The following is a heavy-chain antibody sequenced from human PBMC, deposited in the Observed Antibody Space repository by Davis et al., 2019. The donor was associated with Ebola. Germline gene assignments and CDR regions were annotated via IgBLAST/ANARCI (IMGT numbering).Heavy chain of an antibody. J-gene: IGHJ5*02. CDR3: ARGPTPTGVDP. V-gene: IGHV4-34*01. Sequence: ESLKISCAVYGGSFSGYYWSWIRQPPGKGLEWIGEINHSGSTNYNPSLKSRVTISVDTSKNQFSLKLSSVTAADTAVYYCARGPTPTGVDPWGQGTLVTVSS. CDR1: GGSFSGYY. D-gene: IGHD4-17*01. CDR2: INHSGST.